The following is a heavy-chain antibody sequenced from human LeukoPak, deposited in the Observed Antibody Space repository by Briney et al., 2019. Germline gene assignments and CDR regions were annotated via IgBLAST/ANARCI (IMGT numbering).Heavy chain of an antibody. Sequence: KSGGSLRLSCAASGFSFSSYTMNWVRQAPGKGLEWVSSITSGGGYKYYADSVRGRFTISRDNAKNSLSLQMDSLRAEDTAVYYCAKELDCSSGSCTGWYFQYWGQGTLVTVSS. CDR2: ITSGGGYK. CDR1: GFSFSSYT. J-gene: IGHJ1*01. D-gene: IGHD2-15*01. CDR3: AKELDCSSGSCTGWYFQY. V-gene: IGHV3-21*01.